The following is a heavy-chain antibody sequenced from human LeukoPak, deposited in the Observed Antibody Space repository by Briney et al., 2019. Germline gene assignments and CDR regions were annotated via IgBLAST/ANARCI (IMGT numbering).Heavy chain of an antibody. CDR3: ARKPYYYDSSGYYPDAFDI. CDR2: INQDVSEK. V-gene: IGHV3-7*01. J-gene: IGHJ3*02. D-gene: IGHD3-22*01. Sequence: GGSLRLSCAASGFTFSSYWMSWVRQAPGEGLEWVANINQDVSEKYYVDSVKGRFTISTGNAKNSLCLHMSTPRAQETAPYYCARKPYYYDSSGYYPDAFDIWGQGKMVTVSS. CDR1: GFTFSSYW.